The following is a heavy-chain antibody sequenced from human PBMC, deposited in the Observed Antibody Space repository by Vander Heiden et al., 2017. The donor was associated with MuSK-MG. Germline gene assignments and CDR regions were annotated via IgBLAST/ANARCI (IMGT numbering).Heavy chain of an antibody. CDR3: ARDRAYCGGDCYSDFDS. D-gene: IGHD2-21*02. Sequence: QVQLVQSGAEVKKPGSSVKVSCKLSGGTFGSYGVSWLRQAPGQGLEWMGRIIPILTIVNSAQKFQGRVTITADKSTTTAYMELGGLRSEDTAVYYCARDRAYCGGDCYSDFDSWGQGTLVTVSS. V-gene: IGHV1-69*04. CDR2: IIPILTIV. CDR1: GGTFGSYG. J-gene: IGHJ4*02.